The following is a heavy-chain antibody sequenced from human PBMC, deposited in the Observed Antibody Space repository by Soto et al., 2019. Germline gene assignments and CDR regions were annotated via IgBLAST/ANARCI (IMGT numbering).Heavy chain of an antibody. Sequence: SETLSLTCNVSGGSVSSGGYYWSWVRQNPEKGLEWIGYHYNDGSTFYNPALQSRAVISVVKTKNHLFLNLRSVTAADTAVYYCARGYFDGDAYYDAFDVWGQGTMVTVSS. CDR2: HYNDGST. CDR1: GGSVSSGGYY. D-gene: IGHD3-16*01. J-gene: IGHJ3*01. V-gene: IGHV4-31*03. CDR3: ARGYFDGDAYYDAFDV.